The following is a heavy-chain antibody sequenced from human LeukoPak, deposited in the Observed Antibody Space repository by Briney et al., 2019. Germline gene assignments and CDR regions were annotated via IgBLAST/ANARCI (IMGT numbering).Heavy chain of an antibody. V-gene: IGHV1-2*02. CDR3: ARGEMMKQWLASYPDY. J-gene: IGHJ4*02. CDR1: GYTFTGYY. CDR2: INPNSGGT. Sequence: ASVKVSCKASGYTFTGYYMHWVRQAPGQGLEWMGWINPNSGGTNYAQKFQGRVTMTRDTSISTAYMELSSLRSEDTAVYYCARGEMMKQWLASYPDYWGQGTLVTVSS. D-gene: IGHD6-19*01.